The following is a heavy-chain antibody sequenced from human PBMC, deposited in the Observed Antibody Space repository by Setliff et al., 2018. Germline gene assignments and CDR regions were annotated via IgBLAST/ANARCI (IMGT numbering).Heavy chain of an antibody. V-gene: IGHV3-33*08. CDR3: ARTCSGSGCYAGLES. D-gene: IGHD2-15*01. J-gene: IGHJ4*02. CDR1: GFTFSTYR. Sequence: LRLSCAASGFTFSTYRMHWVRQAPGKGLEWVAVIWDDGGNKYHADSVKGRFTISRDNSKNTLYLQMNSLRPEDTAVYYCARTCSGSGCYAGLESWGQGTPVTVLL. CDR2: IWDDGGNK.